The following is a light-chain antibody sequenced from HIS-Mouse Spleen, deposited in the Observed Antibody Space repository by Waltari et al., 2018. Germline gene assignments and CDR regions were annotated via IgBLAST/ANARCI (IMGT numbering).Light chain of an antibody. V-gene: IGLV2-14*03. CDR1: GSYVGGYNY. Sequence: QSALTQPASVSGSPGQSITISCTGTGSYVGGYNYVPWYQQHPGTAPKLMIYDVSNRPSGVSNRFSGSKSGNMASLTISGLQAEDEADYYCSSYTSSSTLGVFGGGTKLTVL. J-gene: IGLJ2*01. CDR3: SSYTSSSTLGV. CDR2: DVS.